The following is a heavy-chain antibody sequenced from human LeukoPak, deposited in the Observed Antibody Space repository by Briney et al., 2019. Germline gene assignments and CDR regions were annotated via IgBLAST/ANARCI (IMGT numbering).Heavy chain of an antibody. J-gene: IGHJ3*02. CDR2: IYYSGST. CDR1: GGPISSYY. Sequence: SETLSLTCTVSGGPISSYYWSWIRQPPGKGLEWIGYIYYSGSTNYNPSLKSRVTISVDTSKNQFSLKLSSVTAADTAVYYCARRSLDAFDIWGQGTMVTVSS. V-gene: IGHV4-59*01. CDR3: ARRSLDAFDI.